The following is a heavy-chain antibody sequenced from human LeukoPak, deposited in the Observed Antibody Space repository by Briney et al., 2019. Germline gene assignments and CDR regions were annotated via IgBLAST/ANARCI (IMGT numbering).Heavy chain of an antibody. D-gene: IGHD1-26*01. J-gene: IGHJ4*02. CDR2: INPSGGST. Sequence: ASVKVSCKASGYTFTSYYIHWVRQAPGQGLEWMGLINPSGGSTNYAQKFQGRVTMTRDTSISTAYMELSRLRSDDTAVYYCARDRGYSGSPPGDYWGQGTLVTVSS. CDR1: GYTFTSYY. V-gene: IGHV1-46*01. CDR3: ARDRGYSGSPPGDY.